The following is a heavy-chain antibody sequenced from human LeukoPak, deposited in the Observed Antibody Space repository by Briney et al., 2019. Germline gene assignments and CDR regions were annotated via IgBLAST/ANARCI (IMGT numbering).Heavy chain of an antibody. CDR2: ISGSGGST. CDR3: AKGIIGSYSSGSLVFDY. D-gene: IGHD6-19*01. J-gene: IGHJ4*02. V-gene: IGHV3-23*01. Sequence: GGSLRLSCAASGFTFSSYGMSWVRQAPGKGLEWVSAISGSGGSTYYADSVKGRFTISRDNSKNTLYLQMNSLRAEDTAVYYCAKGIIGSYSSGSLVFDYWGQGTLVTVSS. CDR1: GFTFSSYG.